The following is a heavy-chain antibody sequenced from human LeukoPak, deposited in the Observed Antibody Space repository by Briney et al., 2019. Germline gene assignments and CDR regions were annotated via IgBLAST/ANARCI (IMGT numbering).Heavy chain of an antibody. J-gene: IGHJ4*02. D-gene: IGHD5-18*01. CDR2: IWYDGSNK. CDR1: GFTFRRYG. Sequence: GGPLRHPWGASGFTFRRYGRHGARKAQARGLGGVAIIWYDGSNKYYADSVKGRFTISRDNSKNTLYLQMNSLRAEDTAVYYCARGGYTFGYDDYWGQGTLVTVSS. CDR3: ARGGYTFGYDDY. V-gene: IGHV3-33*01.